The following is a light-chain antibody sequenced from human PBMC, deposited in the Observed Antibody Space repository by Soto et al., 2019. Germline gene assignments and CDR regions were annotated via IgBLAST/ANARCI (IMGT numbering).Light chain of an antibody. CDR2: AAS. J-gene: IGKJ5*01. CDR3: RQRSDWPIT. Sequence: EIVLTQSPASLSLYPGERATLSCRASQSVDSHLVWYQQKPGQAPRLLIFAASNRATGIPVRFSGSGSGTDFTLAINRLEPDDFAVYYCRQRSDWPITFGQGTRLEIK. CDR1: QSVDSH. V-gene: IGKV3-11*01.